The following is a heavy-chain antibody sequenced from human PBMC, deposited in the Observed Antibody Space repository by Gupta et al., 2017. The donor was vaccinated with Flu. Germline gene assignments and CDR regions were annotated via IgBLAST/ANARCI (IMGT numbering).Heavy chain of an antibody. CDR3: ARRRSYHYGLDV. CDR1: GFSLSDYY. Sequence: QVQLVESGGGLVKPGGSLRLSGAVCGFSLSDYYMNWFRQAPGKGLEWVSYISTGGGTTYYADAVKGRFTVSRDNAKNALYLQMDSLRAEDTAVYYCARRRSYHYGLDVWGQGTTVTVSS. CDR2: ISTGGGTT. V-gene: IGHV3-11*01. J-gene: IGHJ6*02.